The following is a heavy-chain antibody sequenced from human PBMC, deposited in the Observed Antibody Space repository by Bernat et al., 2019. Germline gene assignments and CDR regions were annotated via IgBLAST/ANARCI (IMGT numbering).Heavy chain of an antibody. J-gene: IGHJ3*02. CDR2: IYYSGST. V-gene: IGHV4-59*01. D-gene: IGHD3-10*01. CDR1: GGFISSYY. Sequence: QVQLQESGPGLVKPSETLSLTCTVSGGFISSYYWSWIRQPPGKGLEWIGYIYYSGSTNYNPSLKSRVTISVDTSKNQFSLKLSSVTAADTAVYYCARGRPMVHAFDIWGQGTMVTVSS. CDR3: ARGRPMVHAFDI.